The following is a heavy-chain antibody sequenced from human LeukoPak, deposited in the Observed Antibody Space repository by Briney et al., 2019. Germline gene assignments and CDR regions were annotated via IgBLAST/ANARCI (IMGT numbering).Heavy chain of an antibody. CDR3: ARSMDIVVVPVADSSGFDY. J-gene: IGHJ4*02. Sequence: ASVKVSCKASGYTFTGYYMHWVRQAPGQGLEWMGWINPNNGGTNYAQNFQGRVTMTRDTSISSAYMELSRLRSDDTAVYYCARSMDIVVVPVADSSGFDYWCQGTLVTVSS. V-gene: IGHV1-2*02. CDR1: GYTFTGYY. CDR2: INPNNGGT. D-gene: IGHD2-2*03.